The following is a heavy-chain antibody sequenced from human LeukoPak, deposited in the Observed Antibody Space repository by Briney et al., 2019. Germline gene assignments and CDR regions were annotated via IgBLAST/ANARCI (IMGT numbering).Heavy chain of an antibody. V-gene: IGHV3-23*01. CDR3: ARLKNPTGPYYGMDV. CDR1: GFTFSSYV. Sequence: SGGSLRLSCAASGFTFSSYVMNWVRRAPGKGLEWVSAISVSGDATYYGDSVKGRFTISRDNSKNTVYLQMNSLRVEDTALYYCARLKNPTGPYYGMDVWGQGTTVTVSS. CDR2: ISVSGDAT. D-gene: IGHD3-10*01. J-gene: IGHJ6*02.